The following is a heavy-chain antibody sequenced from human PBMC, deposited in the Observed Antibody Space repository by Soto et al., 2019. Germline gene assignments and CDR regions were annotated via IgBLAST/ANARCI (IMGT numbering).Heavy chain of an antibody. D-gene: IGHD6-6*01. Sequence: VASVKVSCKVSGYTLTELSMHWVRQAPGKGLEWMGGFDPEDGETIYAQKFQGRVTMTEDTSTDTAYMELSSLRSEDTAVYYCGYSSSSADYYYGIDVWGQGTTVTVSS. CDR1: GYTLTELS. V-gene: IGHV1-24*01. CDR2: FDPEDGET. J-gene: IGHJ6*02. CDR3: GYSSSSADYYYGIDV.